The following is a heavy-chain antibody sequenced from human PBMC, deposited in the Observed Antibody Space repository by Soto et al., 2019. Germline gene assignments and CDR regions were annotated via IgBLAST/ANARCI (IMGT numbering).Heavy chain of an antibody. V-gene: IGHV1-18*01. D-gene: IGHD5-18*01. J-gene: IGHJ6*02. Sequence: ASVKVSCKASGHTVTGLSMHWVRQAPGQGLEWMGWISAYNGNTNYAQKLQGRVTMTTDTSTSTAYMELRSLRSDDTAVYYCARDHGDTVYYYYGMDVWGQGTTVTVSS. CDR2: ISAYNGNT. CDR1: GHTVTGLS. CDR3: ARDHGDTVYYYYGMDV.